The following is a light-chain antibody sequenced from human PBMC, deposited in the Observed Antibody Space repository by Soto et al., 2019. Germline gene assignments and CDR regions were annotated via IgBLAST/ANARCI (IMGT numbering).Light chain of an antibody. Sequence: AIPLTQSPSSLSATVGDRVTITCRASQGIASALAWYQQKPGKAPKLLIYDASSLESGVPSRFSGSGSGTDFTLTISSLQPEDFATYYCQQFNSYPVTFGQGARLEI. CDR2: DAS. CDR3: QQFNSYPVT. V-gene: IGKV1-13*02. CDR1: QGIASA. J-gene: IGKJ5*01.